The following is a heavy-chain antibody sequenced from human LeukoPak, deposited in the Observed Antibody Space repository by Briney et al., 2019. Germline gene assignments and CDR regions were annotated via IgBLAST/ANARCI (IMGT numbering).Heavy chain of an antibody. CDR2: IYYSGST. CDR1: GGSISSGDYY. V-gene: IGHV4-30-4*01. Sequence: SQTLSLTCTVSGGSISSGDYYWSWIRQPPGKGLEWIGYIYYSGSTYYNPPLKSRVTISVDTSKNQFSLKLSSVTAADTAVYYCARVYHGDYSERAFDYWGQGTLVTVSS. D-gene: IGHD4-17*01. CDR3: ARVYHGDYSERAFDY. J-gene: IGHJ4*02.